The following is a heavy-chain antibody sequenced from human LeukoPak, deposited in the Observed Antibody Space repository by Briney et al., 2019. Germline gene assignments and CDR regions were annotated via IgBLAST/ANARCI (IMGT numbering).Heavy chain of an antibody. V-gene: IGHV1-8*01. Sequence: ASVKVSCKASGYTFTSYDINWVRQATGQGLEWMGWMNPNSGNTGYAQKFQGRVTMTRDTSISTAYMELSRLRSDDTAVYYCARVLEVTISVYYFDYWGQGTLVTVSS. J-gene: IGHJ4*02. D-gene: IGHD2-21*02. CDR2: MNPNSGNT. CDR3: ARVLEVTISVYYFDY. CDR1: GYTFTSYD.